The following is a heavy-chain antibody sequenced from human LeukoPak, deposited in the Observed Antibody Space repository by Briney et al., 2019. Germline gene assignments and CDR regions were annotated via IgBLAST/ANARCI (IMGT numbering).Heavy chain of an antibody. CDR2: IYNNGNT. CDR1: GGSIKNFY. V-gene: IGHV4-59*01. D-gene: IGHD2-21*02. Sequence: SETLSLTCTVSGGSIKNFYWSWIRRSPGKGLEWLGYIYNNGNTNYNASLKSRVIMSIDTSKNQFSLKVTSVTAADTAIYYCARALRGAYCGGDCYRLDYWGQGMLVIVSS. CDR3: ARALRGAYCGGDCYRLDY. J-gene: IGHJ4*02.